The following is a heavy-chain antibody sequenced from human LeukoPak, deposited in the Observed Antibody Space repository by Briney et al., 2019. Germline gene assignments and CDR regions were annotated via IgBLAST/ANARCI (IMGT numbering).Heavy chain of an antibody. Sequence: PGGSLRLSCAASGFTFSSYSMNWVRQAPGKGLEWVSSISSSSSYIYYADSVKGRFTISRDNAKNSLYLQMNSLRAEDTAVYYCAREGMVSNYSDYWGQGTLVTVSS. J-gene: IGHJ4*02. V-gene: IGHV3-21*01. CDR2: ISSSSSYI. CDR3: AREGMVSNYSDY. CDR1: GFTFSSYS. D-gene: IGHD3-3*01.